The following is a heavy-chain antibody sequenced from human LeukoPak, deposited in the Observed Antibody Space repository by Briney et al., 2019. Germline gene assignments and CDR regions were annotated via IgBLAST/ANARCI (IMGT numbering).Heavy chain of an antibody. D-gene: IGHD2-2*01. CDR3: ARPYCSSTSCPNGDAFDI. Sequence: SETLSLTCAVYGGSFSGYYWSWIRQPPGKGLEWIGSIYYSGSTYYNPSLKSRVTISVDTSKNQFSLKLSSVTAADTAVYYCARPYCSSTSCPNGDAFDIWGQGTMVTVSS. V-gene: IGHV4-34*01. CDR2: IYYSGST. J-gene: IGHJ3*02. CDR1: GGSFSGYY.